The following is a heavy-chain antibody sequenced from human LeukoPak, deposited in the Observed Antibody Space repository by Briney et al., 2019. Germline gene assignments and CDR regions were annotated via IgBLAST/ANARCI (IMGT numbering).Heavy chain of an antibody. CDR1: GGSISSYY. V-gene: IGHV4-59*01. Sequence: PSETLSLTCTVSGGSISSYYWSWIRQSPGKGLEWIGYIYYSGSTNYNPSLKSRVTISVDTSKNQFSLKLSSVTAADTAVYYCARVKGNWNDVHYYYYGMDVWGKGTTDTVSS. J-gene: IGHJ6*04. D-gene: IGHD1-1*01. CDR2: IYYSGST. CDR3: ARVKGNWNDVHYYYYGMDV.